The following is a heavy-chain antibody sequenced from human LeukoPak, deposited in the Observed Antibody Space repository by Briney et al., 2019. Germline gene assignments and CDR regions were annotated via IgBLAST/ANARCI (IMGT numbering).Heavy chain of an antibody. D-gene: IGHD3-9*01. V-gene: IGHV4-4*07. CDR1: GGSISSYY. CDR2: IYTSGST. CDR3: AREDVLRYFDWLQSGAFDI. J-gene: IGHJ3*02. Sequence: PSETLSLTCTVSGGSISSYYWSWIRQPAGKGLEWIGRIYTSGSTNYNPSLKSRVTMSVDTSKNQFSLKLSSVTAADTAVYYCAREDVLRYFDWLQSGAFDILGQGTMVTVSS.